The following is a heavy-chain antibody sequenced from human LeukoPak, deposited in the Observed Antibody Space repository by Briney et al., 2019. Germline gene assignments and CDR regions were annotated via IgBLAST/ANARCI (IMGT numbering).Heavy chain of an antibody. CDR2: IWYDGSNK. J-gene: IGHJ4*02. CDR3: ARGYSGSYSGFDY. D-gene: IGHD1-26*01. Sequence: GGSLRLSCAASGFTFSSYGMHWVRQAPGTGLEWLAVIWYDGSNKYYADSVKGRFTISRDNSKNTLYLQMNSLRAEDTAVYYCARGYSGSYSGFDYWGQGTLVSVSS. CDR1: GFTFSSYG. V-gene: IGHV3-33*01.